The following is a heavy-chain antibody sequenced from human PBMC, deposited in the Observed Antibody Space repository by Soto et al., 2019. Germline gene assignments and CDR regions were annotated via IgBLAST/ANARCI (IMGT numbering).Heavy chain of an antibody. CDR1: GASISGFY. CDR2: IYATGTT. D-gene: IGHD1-1*01. CDR3: VRDGTKTLRDWFDP. J-gene: IGHJ5*02. Sequence: SETLSLTCTVSGASISGFYWGWIRKSAGKGLEWIGRIYATGTTDYNPSLKSRVMMSVDTSKKQFSLKLRSVTAADTAVYYCVRDGTKTLRDWFDPWGQGISVTVPS. V-gene: IGHV4-4*07.